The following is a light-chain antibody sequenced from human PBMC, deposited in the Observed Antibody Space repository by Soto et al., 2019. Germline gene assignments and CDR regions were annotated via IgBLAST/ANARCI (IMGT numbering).Light chain of an antibody. V-gene: IGLV1-40*01. CDR2: GDN. J-gene: IGLJ2*01. CDR3: QSYDRSLSGSRVV. Sequence: QSVLTQPPSVSGAPGQRVTISCIGGSSNIGAGYNVHWYQQLPGTAPKLLISGDNNRPSGVPDRFSGSKSGTSASLAITGLQDEDEAAYYCQSYDRSLSGSRVVFGGGTKLTVL. CDR1: SSNIGAGYN.